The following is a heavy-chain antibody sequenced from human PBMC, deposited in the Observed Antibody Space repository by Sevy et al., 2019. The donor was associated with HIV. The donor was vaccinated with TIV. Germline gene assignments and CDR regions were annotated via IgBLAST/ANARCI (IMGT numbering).Heavy chain of an antibody. D-gene: IGHD5-12*01. V-gene: IGHV4-39*01. CDR3: ARLGEDSGYDFNYYYYGMDV. J-gene: IGHJ6*02. Sequence: SETLSLTCTVSGGSISSSSYYWGWIRQPPGKGLAWIGSIYYSGSTYYNPSLKSRVTISVDTSKNQFSLKLSSVTAADTAVYYCARLGEDSGYDFNYYYYGMDVWGQGTTVTVSS. CDR2: IYYSGST. CDR1: GGSISSSSYY.